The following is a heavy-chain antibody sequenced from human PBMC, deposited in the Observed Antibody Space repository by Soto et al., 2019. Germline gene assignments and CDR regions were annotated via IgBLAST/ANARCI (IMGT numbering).Heavy chain of an antibody. D-gene: IGHD3-3*01. Sequence: GESLKISCKGSGYRFTSYWISWVRQMPGKGLEWMGRIDPSNSYTHYSPSFHGHVTISADNSISTAYLQWSNLRASDTAIYYCEFLDTSLDFHCWGQGNLVTVSS. CDR1: GYRFTSYW. J-gene: IGHJ4*02. V-gene: IGHV5-10-1*01. CDR2: IDPSNSYT. CDR3: EFLDTSLDFHC.